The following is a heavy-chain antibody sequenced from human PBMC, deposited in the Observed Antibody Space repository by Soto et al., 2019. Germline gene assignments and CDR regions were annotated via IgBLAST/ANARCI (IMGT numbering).Heavy chain of an antibody. V-gene: IGHV4-31*03. D-gene: IGHD2-15*01. J-gene: IGHJ6*02. CDR2: IYYSGST. CDR1: GGSISSGGYY. Sequence: QVQLQESGPGLVKPSQTLSLTCTVSGGSISSGGYYWSWIRQHPGKGLEWIGYIYYSGSTYYNPSLMSRVTISVDTSKNQFSLKLSSVTAADTAVYYCARGGVVVAATRYYYYGMDVWGQGTTVTVSS. CDR3: ARGGVVVAATRYYYYGMDV.